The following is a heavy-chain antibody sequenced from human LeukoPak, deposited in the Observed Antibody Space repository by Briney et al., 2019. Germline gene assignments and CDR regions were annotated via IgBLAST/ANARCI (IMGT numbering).Heavy chain of an antibody. CDR3: AKDVGKWESLHFFDY. J-gene: IGHJ4*02. CDR1: GFTFTSYA. D-gene: IGHD1-26*01. Sequence: GGSLRLSCAASGFTFTSYAMSWVRQAPGKGLEWVSVLTGDGNTYYADSVTGRFTISRDNSRNTLYLQMNSLRGDDTAVYYCAKDVGKWESLHFFDYWGQGTLVTVSS. CDR2: LTGDGNT. V-gene: IGHV3-23*01.